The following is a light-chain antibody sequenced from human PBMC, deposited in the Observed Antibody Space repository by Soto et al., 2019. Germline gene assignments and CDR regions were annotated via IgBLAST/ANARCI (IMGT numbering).Light chain of an antibody. Sequence: DIPMTQSPSTLSASAGDRVTITCRASQSISSWLAWYQHKPGKAPKFLIYDASSLESGVPSRFSGSGSGTELTLTISNLQPDDFATYFCQQYHNYPRTFGQGTKVDIK. CDR2: DAS. CDR1: QSISSW. V-gene: IGKV1-5*01. J-gene: IGKJ1*01. CDR3: QQYHNYPRT.